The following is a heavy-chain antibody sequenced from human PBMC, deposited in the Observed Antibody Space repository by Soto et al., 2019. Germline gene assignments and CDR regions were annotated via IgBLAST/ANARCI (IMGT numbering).Heavy chain of an antibody. CDR2: INPSGGST. J-gene: IGHJ4*02. V-gene: IGHV1-46*03. Sequence: ASVKVSCKASGYTFTSYYMHWVRQAPGQGLEWMGVINPSGGSTSYAQKFQGRVTMTRDTSTSTVYMELSSLRSEDTAVYYCARDPSSYDFCSGSKFDYWGQGTLVTVSS. CDR1: GYTFTSYY. CDR3: ARDPSSYDFCSGSKFDY. D-gene: IGHD3-3*01.